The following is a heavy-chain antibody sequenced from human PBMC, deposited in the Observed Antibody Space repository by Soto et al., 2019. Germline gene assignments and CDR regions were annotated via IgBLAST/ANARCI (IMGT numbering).Heavy chain of an antibody. CDR1: GFSFDDYD. CDR3: AKDNDLDRDGPFDY. CDR2: ISWNSGDI. D-gene: IGHD2-2*03. Sequence: EVQLVESGGGSVQPGRSLRLSCAASGFSFDDYDMHWVRQGPGKGLEWVSGISWNSGDIYYADSVKGGFTISRDNAKRSLYLQMNSLRTEDTALYDCAKDNDLDRDGPFDYWGQGILVTVSS. J-gene: IGHJ4*02. V-gene: IGHV3-9*01.